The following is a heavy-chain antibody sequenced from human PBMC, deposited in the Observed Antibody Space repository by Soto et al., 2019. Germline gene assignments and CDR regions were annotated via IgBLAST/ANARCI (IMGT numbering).Heavy chain of an antibody. Sequence: ALVNVSCKASGYTFTSYYMHWVRQAPGQGLEWMGIINPSGGSTSYAQKFQGRVTMTRDTSTSTVYMELSSLRSEDTAVYYCARLSTKTGTTYLPGSDFDYWGQGTLVTVSS. CDR2: INPSGGST. CDR1: GYTFTSYY. J-gene: IGHJ4*02. CDR3: ARLSTKTGTTYLPGSDFDY. D-gene: IGHD1-7*01. V-gene: IGHV1-46*01.